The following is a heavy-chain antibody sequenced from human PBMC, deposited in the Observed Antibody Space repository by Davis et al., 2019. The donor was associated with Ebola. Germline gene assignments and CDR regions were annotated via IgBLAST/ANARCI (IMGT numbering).Heavy chain of an antibody. CDR2: IYYSGAT. CDR3: VRYHYNSGGQIPFDFYYMDV. J-gene: IGHJ6*03. Sequence: PSETLSLTCTVSGASISVYHWGWMRQSPEKGLEWIGYIYYSGATNYNPSLKSWVTMSSDASKRQFSLKEASVTAAYTAVYYCVRYHYNSGGQIPFDFYYMDVWGKGTTVTVSS. D-gene: IGHD3-10*01. CDR1: GASISVYH. V-gene: IGHV4-59*01.